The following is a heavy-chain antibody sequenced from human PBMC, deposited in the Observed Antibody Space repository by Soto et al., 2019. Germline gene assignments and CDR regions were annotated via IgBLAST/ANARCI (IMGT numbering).Heavy chain of an antibody. CDR2: INVGNGNT. CDR1: GFTFTNYA. Sequence: QVQLVQSGAEVEKPGSSVKLSCKTSGFTFTNYAIQWVRQASGQRLEWMGWINVGNGNTRYSQKFQDRVTMTRDTSATTAYMELSSLRSEDTAVYYCASNPTLDFWGQGTLVTVSS. CDR3: ASNPTLDF. J-gene: IGHJ4*02. V-gene: IGHV1-3*01.